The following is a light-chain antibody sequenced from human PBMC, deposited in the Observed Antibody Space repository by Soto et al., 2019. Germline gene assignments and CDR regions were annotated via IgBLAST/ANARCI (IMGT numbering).Light chain of an antibody. CDR1: QSISSW. J-gene: IGKJ2*01. Sequence: DIQMTQSPSTLSASVGDRVTITCRASQSISSWLAWYQQKPGKAPKLLIYDASSLESGVPSRFSGSGSGTEFTLTISSLQPDDFATYYCQQYNSETFGQGTK. CDR2: DAS. CDR3: QQYNSET. V-gene: IGKV1-5*01.